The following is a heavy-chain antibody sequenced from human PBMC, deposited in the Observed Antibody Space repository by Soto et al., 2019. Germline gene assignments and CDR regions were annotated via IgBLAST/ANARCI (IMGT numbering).Heavy chain of an antibody. CDR2: TSFDEARK. Sequence: QVKLVESGGGVVQPGRSLRLSCAASGFTFCTTDMHWLRQTPGRGLEWVAVTSFDEARKYYADSVKGRFTISRDNSSNTLYLQMNSLRVEDSAVYYCAKDLSGNYKAYFDYWGQGILVTVSS. J-gene: IGHJ4*02. V-gene: IGHV3-30*18. D-gene: IGHD1-26*01. CDR3: AKDLSGNYKAYFDY. CDR1: GFTFCTTD.